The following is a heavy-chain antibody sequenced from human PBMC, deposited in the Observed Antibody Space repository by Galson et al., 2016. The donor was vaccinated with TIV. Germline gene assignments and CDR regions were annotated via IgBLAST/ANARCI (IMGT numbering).Heavy chain of an antibody. CDR1: GYSFSNYW. CDR2: IDPRDSYT. D-gene: IGHD4-11*01. Sequence: QSGAEVKKPGESLRISCRGSGYSFSNYWITWVRQMPGKGLEWMGRIDPRDSYTNYSPSFQGHVTMSADKSISTAYLQWSSLKASDSAIYYCTTGSMTTVSYFPHWGRGTLVAVSS. CDR3: TTGSMTTVSYFPH. J-gene: IGHJ1*01. V-gene: IGHV5-10-1*01.